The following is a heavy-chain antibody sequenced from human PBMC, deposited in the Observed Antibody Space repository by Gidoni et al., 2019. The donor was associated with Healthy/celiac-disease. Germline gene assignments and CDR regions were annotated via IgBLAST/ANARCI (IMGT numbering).Heavy chain of an antibody. CDR3: ASRITMVRGRSYNWFDP. CDR1: GFTFSSYR. V-gene: IGHV3-21*01. D-gene: IGHD3-10*01. CDR2: ISSRSSYI. Sequence: EVQLVESGGGLVKPGGSLRLSCAASGFTFSSYRMNWVRQAPGKGLEWVSSISSRSSYIYYADSVKGRFTISRDNAKNSLYLQMNSLRAEDTAVYYCASRITMVRGRSYNWFDPGGQGTLVTVSS. J-gene: IGHJ5*02.